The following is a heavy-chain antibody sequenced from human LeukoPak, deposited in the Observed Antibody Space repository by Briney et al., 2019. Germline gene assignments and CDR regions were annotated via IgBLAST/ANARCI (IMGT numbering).Heavy chain of an antibody. V-gene: IGHV1-69*13. D-gene: IGHD3-3*01. CDR3: ARVDFWSGYYAGERGSWFDP. Sequence: SVKVSCKASGGTFSSYAISWVRQAPGQGLEWMGGIIPIFGTANYAQKFQGRVTITADESTSTAYMELSSLRSEDTAVYYCARVDFWSGYYAGERGSWFDPWGQGTLVTVSS. J-gene: IGHJ5*02. CDR2: IIPIFGTA. CDR1: GGTFSSYA.